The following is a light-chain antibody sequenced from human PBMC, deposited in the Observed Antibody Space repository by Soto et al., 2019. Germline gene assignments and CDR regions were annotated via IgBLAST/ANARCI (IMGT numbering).Light chain of an antibody. Sequence: QSVLTQPPSASGAPGQRVTISCSGSSSNIGSNTVSWYQQLPGTAPKLLIYSNNQRPSGVPDRFSGSRSGTSASLAISGLQSEDEAVYYCAAWDDSLKGGFGGGTKLTVL. V-gene: IGLV1-44*01. CDR2: SNN. J-gene: IGLJ2*01. CDR1: SSNIGSNT. CDR3: AAWDDSLKGG.